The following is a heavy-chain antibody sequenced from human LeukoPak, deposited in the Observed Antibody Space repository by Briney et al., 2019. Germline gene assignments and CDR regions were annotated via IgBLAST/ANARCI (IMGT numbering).Heavy chain of an antibody. J-gene: IGHJ5*02. D-gene: IGHD6-13*01. Sequence: ASVKVSCKASGYTFTSYGISWVRQAPGQGLEWMGRIIPILGIANYAQKFQGRVTITADKSTSTAYMELSSLRSEDTAVYYCARVPVGSSWTNWFDPWGQGTLVTVSS. CDR3: ARVPVGSSWTNWFDP. V-gene: IGHV1-69*04. CDR2: IIPILGIA. CDR1: GYTFTSYG.